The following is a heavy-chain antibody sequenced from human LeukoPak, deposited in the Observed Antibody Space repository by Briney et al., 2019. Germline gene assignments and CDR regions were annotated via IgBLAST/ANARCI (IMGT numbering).Heavy chain of an antibody. CDR3: AKEGGSYYTGSYYFDY. D-gene: IGHD1-26*01. V-gene: IGHV3-48*01. CDR2: ISSSSSTI. J-gene: IGHJ4*02. Sequence: PGGSLRLSCAASGFTFSSYSMNWVRQAPGKGLEWVSYISSSSSTIYYADSVKGRFTISRDNAKNSLYLQMNSLRAEDTAVYYCAKEGGSYYTGSYYFDYWGQGTLVTVSS. CDR1: GFTFSSYS.